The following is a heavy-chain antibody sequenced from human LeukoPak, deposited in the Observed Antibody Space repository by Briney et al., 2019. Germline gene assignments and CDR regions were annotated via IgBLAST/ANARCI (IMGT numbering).Heavy chain of an antibody. CDR2: IKSKTDGGTT. Sequence: GGSLRLSCAASGFTFSNAWMSWVRQAPGKGLEWVGRIKSKTDGGTTDYAAPVKGRFTISRDDSKNTLYLQMNSLRAEDTAVYYCAKGMAAAPDWGQGTLVTVSS. CDR1: GFTFSNAW. CDR3: AKGMAAAPD. V-gene: IGHV3-15*01. J-gene: IGHJ4*02. D-gene: IGHD6-13*01.